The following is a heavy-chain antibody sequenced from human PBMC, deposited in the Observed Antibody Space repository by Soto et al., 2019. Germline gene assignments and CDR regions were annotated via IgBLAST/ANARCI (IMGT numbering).Heavy chain of an antibody. Sequence: QVQIEQSGGEVRKPGASVKVSCKPSGYSFTDYGITRVRQAPGKGPEWMGWISCHNGNTSHAQKFQDRVTMSTETSKNTAYIELRSLRSDDTAVYYCTRGTRYNSGWYRDRFDPWGQGTLVTVSS. CDR2: ISCHNGNT. CDR3: TRGTRYNSGWYRDRFDP. V-gene: IGHV1-18*01. CDR1: GYSFTDYG. D-gene: IGHD6-19*01. J-gene: IGHJ5*02.